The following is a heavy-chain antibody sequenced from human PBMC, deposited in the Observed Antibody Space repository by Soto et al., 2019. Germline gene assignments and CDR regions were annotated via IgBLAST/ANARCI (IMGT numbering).Heavy chain of an antibody. CDR3: ATSYGSGYRAFDY. J-gene: IGHJ4*02. V-gene: IGHV1-69*02. D-gene: IGHD3-10*01. Sequence: QVQLVQSGAEVKRPGSSVQVSCKASGDTFSFYSINWVRQAPGLGLEWMGRVNPILSLSNYAQRFQGRVTMTADKSTSTAYMVISSLRSEDTAIYYCATSYGSGYRAFDYWGQGAQVIVSS. CDR2: VNPILSLS. CDR1: GDTFSFYS.